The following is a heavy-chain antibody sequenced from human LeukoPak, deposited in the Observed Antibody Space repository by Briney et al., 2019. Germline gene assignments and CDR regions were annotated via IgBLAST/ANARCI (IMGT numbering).Heavy chain of an antibody. CDR3: ARNRGDPSYFDY. CDR2: ISTSSSYI. Sequence: PGGSLRLSCTASGFTFNDYSMNWVRQAPGKGLEWVSSISTSSSYIYYADSVKGRFTISRNNPKNSLYLQMNSLRAEDTAVYYCARNRGDPSYFDYWGQGTLVAVSS. CDR1: GFTFNDYS. V-gene: IGHV3-21*01. J-gene: IGHJ4*02. D-gene: IGHD4-17*01.